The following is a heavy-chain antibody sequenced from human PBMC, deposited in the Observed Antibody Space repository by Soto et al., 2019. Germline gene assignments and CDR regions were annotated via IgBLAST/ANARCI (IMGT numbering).Heavy chain of an antibody. V-gene: IGHV4-30-4*01. CDR2: IYYSGST. D-gene: IGHD3-10*01. J-gene: IGHJ6*02. Sequence: QVQLQESGPGLVKPSQTLSLTCTVSGGSISSGDYYWSWIRQPPGKGLEWIGYIYYSGSTYYNPSLESRVTILVDTSKNQYSLKLSSVTAADTAVYYCASEWYYGSGSYNYYGMDVWGQGTTVTVYS. CDR1: GGSISSGDYY. CDR3: ASEWYYGSGSYNYYGMDV.